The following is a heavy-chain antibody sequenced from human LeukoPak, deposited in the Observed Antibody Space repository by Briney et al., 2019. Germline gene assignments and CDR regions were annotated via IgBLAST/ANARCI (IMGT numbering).Heavy chain of an antibody. V-gene: IGHV5-51*01. Sequence: GESLKISCKGSGYGSGYSFTSHWIAWVRQIPGKGLEWMGIIYPRDSNTIYSPSFQGQVTISVDTSINTAYLQWISLKASDTAMYYCARHPIAAGGAYNWFDPWGQGTLVTVSS. J-gene: IGHJ5*02. CDR2: IYPRDSNT. CDR3: ARHPIAAGGAYNWFDP. CDR1: GYSFTSHW. D-gene: IGHD6-13*01.